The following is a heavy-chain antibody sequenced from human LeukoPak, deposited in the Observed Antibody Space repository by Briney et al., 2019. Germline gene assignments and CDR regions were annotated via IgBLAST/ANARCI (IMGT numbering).Heavy chain of an antibody. CDR2: ISGGAAST. V-gene: IGHV3-23*01. J-gene: IGHJ4*02. Sequence: GGSPRLSCAASGFTFSSYAMSWVRQAPGKGLEWVSSISGGAASTDYVDSVKGRFTISRDNAKNSLYLQMNSLRAEDTAVYYCAREVAGFDYWGQGTLVTVSS. D-gene: IGHD6-19*01. CDR3: AREVAGFDY. CDR1: GFTFSSYA.